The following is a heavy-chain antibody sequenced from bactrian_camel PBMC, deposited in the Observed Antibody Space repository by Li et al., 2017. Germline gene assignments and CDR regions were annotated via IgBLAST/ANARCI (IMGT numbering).Heavy chain of an antibody. CDR2: LQFEANST. V-gene: IGHV3S1*01. J-gene: IGHJ6*01. Sequence: QVQLVESGGGSVQAGGSLRLSCVASGYTYDSACMGWFRQYPGKEREGVAALQFEANSTYYDNSVAGRFTISRDSATNTLYLQMNNLQPEDTAKYYCSAPKVFGARGTWTEVPCRRFADFGYWGQGTQVTVS. CDR3: SAPKVFGARGTWTEVPCRRFADFGY. CDR1: GYTYDSAC. D-gene: IGHD2*01.